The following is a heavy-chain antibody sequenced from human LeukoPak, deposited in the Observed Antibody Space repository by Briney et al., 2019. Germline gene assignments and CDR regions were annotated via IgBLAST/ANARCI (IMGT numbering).Heavy chain of an antibody. CDR3: ARGDYGYMIDH. J-gene: IGHJ4*02. CDR1: GFTFSSSY. Sequence: PGGSLRLSCAASGFTFSSSYMTWVRQAPGKGLEWVSVIYSSGSTHYEDSVKGRSTISRDNSKNTLYFQMTSLRADDTAVYYCARGDYGYMIDHWGQGTLVTVSS. V-gene: IGHV3-53*01. D-gene: IGHD4-17*01. CDR2: IYSSGST.